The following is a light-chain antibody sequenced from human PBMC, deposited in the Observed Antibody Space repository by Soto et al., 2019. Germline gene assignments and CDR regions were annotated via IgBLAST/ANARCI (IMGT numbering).Light chain of an antibody. CDR1: QSVSSNY. V-gene: IGKV3-20*01. J-gene: IGKJ5*01. Sequence: RQTPGKMSLSSGGRATLSSRASQSVSSNYLAWYQLKPGQAPRLLIYDASTRATGIPDRVSGSGSGTDFTLTISRLEPEDFAVYSCHQYGRSPRTFGQGALLEI. CDR2: DAS. CDR3: HQYGRSPRT.